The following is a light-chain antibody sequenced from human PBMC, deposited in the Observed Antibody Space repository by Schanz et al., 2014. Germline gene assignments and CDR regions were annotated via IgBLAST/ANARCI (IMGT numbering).Light chain of an antibody. CDR3: QSYDRSLSGSV. V-gene: IGLV2-14*03. Sequence: QSALTQPASVSGSPGQSITISCTGTSSDVGRYNFVSWYQQHPGKAPKLMIYDVSNRPSGVSNRFSGSKSGNTASLTISGLQAEDEADYYCQSYDRSLSGSVFGTGTKLTVL. J-gene: IGLJ1*01. CDR2: DVS. CDR1: SSDVGRYNF.